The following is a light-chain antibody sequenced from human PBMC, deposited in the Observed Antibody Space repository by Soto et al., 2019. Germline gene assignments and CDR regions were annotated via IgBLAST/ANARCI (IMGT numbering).Light chain of an antibody. J-gene: IGLJ2*01. CDR1: SGHSSYA. CDR2: LNSDGSH. CDR3: QTGGAGIL. V-gene: IGLV4-69*01. Sequence: QSVLTQSPSASASLGASVKLTCTLSSGHSSYAIAWHQQQPEKGPRYLMKLNSDGSHSKGDGIPDRFSGSSSGAERYLTIPSLQSEDEADYYCQTGGAGILFGGGTKVTVL.